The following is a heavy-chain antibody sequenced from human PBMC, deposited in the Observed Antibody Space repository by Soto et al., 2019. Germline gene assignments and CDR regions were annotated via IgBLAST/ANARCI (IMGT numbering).Heavy chain of an antibody. D-gene: IGHD4-4*01. CDR2: INPSGGST. CDR1: GYGFTSYY. V-gene: IGHV1-46*01. Sequence: GASVEVSWKASGYGFTSYYMHWVRQAPGQGLEWMGIINPSGGSTSYAQKFQGRVTMTRDTSTSTVYMELSSLRSEDTAVYYCDSGRTTGHFNWFDPWGQGTLVTVSS. J-gene: IGHJ5*02. CDR3: DSGRTTGHFNWFDP.